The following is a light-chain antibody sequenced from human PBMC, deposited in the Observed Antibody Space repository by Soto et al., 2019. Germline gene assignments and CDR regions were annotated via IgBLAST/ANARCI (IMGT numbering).Light chain of an antibody. V-gene: IGKV3-15*01. Sequence: EIVMTQSPATLSVYPGERATLSCRASQTFRNNLAWYQQKPGQAPRLLFYGASTRAADIPARFSGSGSGTEFTLTISSLQSEDFAVYYCQQYDVWPLTFGGGTKVEI. CDR3: QQYDVWPLT. CDR2: GAS. J-gene: IGKJ4*01. CDR1: QTFRNN.